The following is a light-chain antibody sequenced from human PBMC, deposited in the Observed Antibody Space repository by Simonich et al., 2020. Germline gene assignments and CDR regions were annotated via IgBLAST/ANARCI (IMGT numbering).Light chain of an antibody. Sequence: QSALTQPASVSGSPGQSITISCTGTSSDFGSYNLVSWYQQHPGTAPKLMIYEGSKRTSGVSNRFSGSKAGNTASLTISGLQAEDEADYYCCSYTSSSTSVFGGGTKLTVL. J-gene: IGLJ2*01. CDR1: SSDFGSYNL. V-gene: IGLV2-14*02. CDR3: CSYTSSSTSV. CDR2: EGS.